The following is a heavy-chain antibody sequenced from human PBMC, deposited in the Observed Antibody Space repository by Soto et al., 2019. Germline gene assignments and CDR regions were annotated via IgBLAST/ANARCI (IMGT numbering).Heavy chain of an antibody. Sequence: QVQLVQSGAEVKKTWSSVKVSCKASGGTFSSYAISWARQAPGQGLGWMGGIIPIFGIANYAQKFQGRVTRTADATTSTACTELSSLRSEHSAVYYCAGTQVCRGTSSPPNFYYYYGMDVWGQGTTVTVSS. CDR3: AGTQVCRGTSSPPNFYYYYGMDV. CDR1: GGTFSSYA. D-gene: IGHD2-2*01. V-gene: IGHV1-69*01. J-gene: IGHJ6*02. CDR2: IIPIFGIA.